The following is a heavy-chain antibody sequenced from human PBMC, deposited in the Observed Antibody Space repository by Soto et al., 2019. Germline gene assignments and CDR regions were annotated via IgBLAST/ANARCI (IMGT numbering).Heavy chain of an antibody. V-gene: IGHV4-59*02. J-gene: IGHJ4*02. CDR3: ARDLFGDGYNFRY. D-gene: IGHD5-12*01. CDR2: IFYSGST. Sequence: SETLSLTCSISCGSVSSYHWSLIRQPPGKGLEWIGYIFYSGSTTYNPSLKSRVTISLDTSKNQFSLKVSSVTAADTAVYYCARDLFGDGYNFRYWGQGTQVTVSS. CDR1: CGSVSSYH.